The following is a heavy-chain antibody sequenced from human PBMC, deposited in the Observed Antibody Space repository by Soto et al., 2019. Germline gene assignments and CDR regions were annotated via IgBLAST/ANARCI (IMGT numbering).Heavy chain of an antibody. D-gene: IGHD2-2*01. CDR1: GGTFSSYT. V-gene: IGHV1-69*02. Sequence: QVQLVQSGAEVKKPGSSVKVSCKASGGTFSSYTISWVRQAPGQGLEWMGRIIPILGIANYAQKFQGRVTITADKSTSTAYMELSSLGSEDTAVYYCARGLLGYCSSTSCSPNWFDPWGQGTLVTVSS. CDR2: IIPILGIA. J-gene: IGHJ5*02. CDR3: ARGLLGYCSSTSCSPNWFDP.